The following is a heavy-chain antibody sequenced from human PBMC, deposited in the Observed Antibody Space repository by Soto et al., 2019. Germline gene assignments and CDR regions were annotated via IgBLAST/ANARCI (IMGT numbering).Heavy chain of an antibody. J-gene: IGHJ6*02. Sequence: ASVKVSCKASGGTFSSYAISWVRQAPGQGLEWMGGIIPIFGTANYAQKFQGRVTITADKSTSTAYMELSSLRSEDTAVYYCACCSGGSCYPRPYYYGMDVWGQGTTVTVS. CDR3: ACCSGGSCYPRPYYYGMDV. CDR2: IIPIFGTA. D-gene: IGHD2-15*01. V-gene: IGHV1-69*06. CDR1: GGTFSSYA.